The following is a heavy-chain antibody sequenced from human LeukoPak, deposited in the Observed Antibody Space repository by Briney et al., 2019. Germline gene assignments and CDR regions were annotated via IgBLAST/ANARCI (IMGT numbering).Heavy chain of an antibody. CDR1: GFTFSSYS. D-gene: IGHD3-22*01. Sequence: PGGSLRLSCAASGFTFSSYSMNWVRQAPGKGLEWVSSISSSSSYIYYADSVKGRFTISRDNAKNSLYLQMNSLRAEDTAVYYCARGVITMIVVVPDWFDPWGQGTLVTVSS. CDR3: ARGVITMIVVVPDWFDP. V-gene: IGHV3-21*01. CDR2: ISSSSSYI. J-gene: IGHJ5*02.